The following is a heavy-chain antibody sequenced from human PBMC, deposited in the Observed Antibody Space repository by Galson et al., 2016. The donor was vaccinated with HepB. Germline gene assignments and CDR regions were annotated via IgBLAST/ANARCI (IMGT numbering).Heavy chain of an antibody. Sequence: SLRLSCAASGFLFIVYNMNWARQAPGKGLEWIAWITSSSDTMYYADSVKGRFTISRDNAKNSLYLEMNSLRDEDTAVYYCARDDYFRLGYWGQGTLVTVSS. J-gene: IGHJ4*02. CDR1: GFLFIVYN. V-gene: IGHV3-48*02. CDR3: ARDDYFRLGY. CDR2: ITSSSDTM. D-gene: IGHD3-16*01.